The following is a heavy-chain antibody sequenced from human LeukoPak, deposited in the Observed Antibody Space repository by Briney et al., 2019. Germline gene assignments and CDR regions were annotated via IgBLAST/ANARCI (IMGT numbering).Heavy chain of an antibody. J-gene: IGHJ4*02. V-gene: IGHV5-51*01. CDR2: IYPGDSDT. CDR1: GYSFTTYW. CDR3: ARQFRDSSGDYSYYFDY. Sequence: PGESLKISCKGSGYSFTTYWIGWVRQMPGRGLEWMGIIYPGDSDTRYSPSFQGQVTISADKFISTAYLQWSSLKASDTAMYYCARQFRDSSGDYSYYFDYWGQGTLVTVSS. D-gene: IGHD3-22*01.